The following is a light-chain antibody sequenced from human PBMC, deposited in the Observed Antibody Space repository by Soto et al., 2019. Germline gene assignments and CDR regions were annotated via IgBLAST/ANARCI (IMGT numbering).Light chain of an antibody. CDR1: QSISSW. Sequence: DIQMTQSPSTLSASVGDRVTITCRASQSISSWLAWYQQKPGKAPKLLIYDASSLESGVPSRFTGSGSGTEFTLTINGLQPDDFATYYCQQYNGYRTWTFGQGTKVDIK. V-gene: IGKV1-5*01. CDR3: QQYNGYRTWT. J-gene: IGKJ1*01. CDR2: DAS.